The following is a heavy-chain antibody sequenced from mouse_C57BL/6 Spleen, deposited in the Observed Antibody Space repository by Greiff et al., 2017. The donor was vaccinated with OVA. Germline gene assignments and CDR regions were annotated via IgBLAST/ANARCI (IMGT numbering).Heavy chain of an antibody. CDR3: ARDEGNYYGSSWYYDG. CDR2: FYTGSGSI. D-gene: IGHD1-1*01. CDR1: GYTFTEYT. Sequence: VQLQQSGAELVKPGASVKLSCKASGYTFTEYTIHWVKQRSGQGLEWIGWFYTGSGSITYTEKFKDKATLTADKSSSTIYMELSRVTSEDSAVXFGARDEGNYYGSSWYYDGWGTGTTVTVSS. J-gene: IGHJ1*03. V-gene: IGHV1-62-2*01.